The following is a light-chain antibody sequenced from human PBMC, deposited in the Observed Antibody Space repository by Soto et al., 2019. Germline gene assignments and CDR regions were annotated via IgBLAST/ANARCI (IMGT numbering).Light chain of an antibody. V-gene: IGKV1-39*01. J-gene: IGKJ4*01. Sequence: DIQMTQSPSSLSASVGDRVTITCRAGQSVNTYLYWYQQKPGKAPKLMIYAASSLQSVVPSRFSGSRSGTDFPLIISSLQPEDSETYYCQQSYSFPTFGGGTKVEL. CDR1: QSVNTY. CDR3: QQSYSFPT. CDR2: AAS.